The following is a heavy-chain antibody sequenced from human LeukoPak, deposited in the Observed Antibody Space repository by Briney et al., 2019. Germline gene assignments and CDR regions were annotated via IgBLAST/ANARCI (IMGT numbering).Heavy chain of an antibody. V-gene: IGHV1-46*01. Sequence: ASVKVSCKASGYSFTSYYMHWVRQAPGQGLEWMGIINPSGGSTSYAQKFQGRVTMTSDMSTSTVYMELSSLRSEDTAVYYCARADITRDGYNSAFDIWGQGTMVNVSS. D-gene: IGHD5-24*01. CDR3: ARADITRDGYNSAFDI. J-gene: IGHJ3*02. CDR1: GYSFTSYY. CDR2: INPSGGST.